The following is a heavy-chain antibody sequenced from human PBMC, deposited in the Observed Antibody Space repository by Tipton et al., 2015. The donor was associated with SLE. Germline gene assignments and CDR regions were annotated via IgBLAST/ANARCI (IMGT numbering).Heavy chain of an antibody. V-gene: IGHV5-51*03. CDR1: GYSFTSYW. D-gene: IGHD1-26*01. CDR2: IYPGDSDT. J-gene: IGHJ2*01. Sequence: QLVQSGAEVKKPGESLKISCKGSGYSFTSYWIGWVRQMPGKGLEWMGIIYPGDSDTRYSPSFQGQVTFSADKSISTAYLQWSSLKASDTAMYYRARRDSGSYQGLPHWYFDLWGRGTLVTVSS. CDR3: ARRDSGSYQGLPHWYFDL.